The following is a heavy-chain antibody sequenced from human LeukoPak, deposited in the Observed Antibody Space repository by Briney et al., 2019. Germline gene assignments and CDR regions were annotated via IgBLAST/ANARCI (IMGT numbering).Heavy chain of an antibody. CDR2: ISGSGGST. CDR3: AKGPLLWD. D-gene: IGHD2/OR15-2a*01. Sequence: GGSLRLSCAASGFTFSDTWMHWVRQAPGKGLEWVSSISGSGGSTYYADSVKGRFTISRDNSKNTLYLQMNSLRAEDTAVYYCAKGPLLWDWGQGTLVTVSS. V-gene: IGHV3-23*01. CDR1: GFTFSDTW. J-gene: IGHJ4*02.